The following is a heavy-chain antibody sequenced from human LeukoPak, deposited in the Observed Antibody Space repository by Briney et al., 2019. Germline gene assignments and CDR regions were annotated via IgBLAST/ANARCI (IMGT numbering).Heavy chain of an antibody. CDR2: IYHSGST. CDR1: GYSISSGYY. Sequence: SETLSLTCTVSGYSISSGYYWGWIRQPPGKGLEWIGSIYHSGSTHYNLSLKSRVTISVDTSKNQFSLKLSSVTAADTAVYYCARDGYSYVYWGGVFDYWGQGTLVTVSS. D-gene: IGHD5-18*01. CDR3: ARDGYSYVYWGGVFDY. J-gene: IGHJ4*02. V-gene: IGHV4-38-2*02.